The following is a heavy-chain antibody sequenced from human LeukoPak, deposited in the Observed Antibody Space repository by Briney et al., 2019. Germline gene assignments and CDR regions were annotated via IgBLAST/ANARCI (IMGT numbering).Heavy chain of an antibody. Sequence: GGSLRLSCAASGFTFTTYSMTWVRQAPGKGLEWVSAINPGGITTYYADSVKGRFTISRDNSKNTVSLQMDSLRADDTAVYYCAKDRAGTPWADWGQGTLVTVSS. CDR3: AKDRAGTPWAD. D-gene: IGHD1-1*01. CDR2: INPGGITT. J-gene: IGHJ4*02. CDR1: GFTFTTYS. V-gene: IGHV3-23*01.